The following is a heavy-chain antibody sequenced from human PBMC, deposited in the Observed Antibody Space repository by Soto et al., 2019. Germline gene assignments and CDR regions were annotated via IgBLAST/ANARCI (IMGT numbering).Heavy chain of an antibody. D-gene: IGHD2-21*02. V-gene: IGHV1-58*01. CDR1: GFTFTSSA. J-gene: IGHJ3*02. CDR3: ASLYFAGDCSFSWNDIDI. Sequence: QMQLVQSGPEVKKPGTSVKVSCKASGFTFTSSAVQWVRQARGQRLEWIGWIVVGSGNTNYAQKFQERVTITRHMSTITAVMALSSLRSEDTAVYYCASLYFAGDCSFSWNDIDIWGQGTMVTVSS. CDR2: IVVGSGNT.